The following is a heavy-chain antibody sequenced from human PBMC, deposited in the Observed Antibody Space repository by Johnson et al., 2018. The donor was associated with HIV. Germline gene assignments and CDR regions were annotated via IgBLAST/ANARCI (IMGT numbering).Heavy chain of an antibody. Sequence: QEKLVESGGGVVQPGRSLRLSCAASGFTFSSYAMHWVRQAPGKGLEWVSLIYSGGRTYYADSVKGRFTISRDNSKNTLYLQMNSLRAEDTAGYYCAREWGVITFGGVIPRNAFDIWGQGTMVTVSS. CDR3: AREWGVITFGGVIPRNAFDI. V-gene: IGHV3-NL1*01. J-gene: IGHJ3*02. CDR1: GFTFSSYA. CDR2: IYSGGRT. D-gene: IGHD3-16*02.